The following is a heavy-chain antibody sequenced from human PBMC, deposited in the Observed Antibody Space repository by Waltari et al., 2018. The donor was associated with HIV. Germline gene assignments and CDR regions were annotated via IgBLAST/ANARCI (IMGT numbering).Heavy chain of an antibody. CDR1: GGSISSGGYY. V-gene: IGHV4-31*03. D-gene: IGHD3-22*01. Sequence: QVQLQESGPGLVKPSQTLSRTCTVSGGSISSGGYYWSWIRQHPGKGLEWIGYIHYSGSSYYNPSLKSRITISVDTSKNQFPLKLSSVTAADTAVYYCARAPTISGLLADYYYAMDVWGQGTTVTVSS. CDR2: IHYSGSS. CDR3: ARAPTISGLLADYYYAMDV. J-gene: IGHJ6*02.